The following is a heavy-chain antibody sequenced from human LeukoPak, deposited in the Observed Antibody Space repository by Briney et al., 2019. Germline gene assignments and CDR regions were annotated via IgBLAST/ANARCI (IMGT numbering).Heavy chain of an antibody. CDR3: ARAATYYYDSSGYNY. CDR2: INHSGSA. CDR1: GGSFSGYY. J-gene: IGHJ4*02. V-gene: IGHV4-34*01. Sequence: SETLSLTCAVYGGSFSGYYWSWIRQPPGKGLEWIGEINHSGSANYSPSLSSRVTISLDMSENQFSLKLTSVTAADTAVYYCARAATYYYDSSGYNYWGQGTLVTVSS. D-gene: IGHD3-22*01.